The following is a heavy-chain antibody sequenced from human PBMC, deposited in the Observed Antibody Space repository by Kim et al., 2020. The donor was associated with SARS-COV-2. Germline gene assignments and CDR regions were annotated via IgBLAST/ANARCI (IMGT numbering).Heavy chain of an antibody. D-gene: IGHD6-25*01. CDR3: VRGGCFSGYLYDLDC. J-gene: IGHJ4*02. V-gene: IGHV3-72*01. Sequence: GSVRGRFASSRDESKNTVYLQLDSLQPDDTSVYYCVRGGCFSGYLYDLDCWGQGTLVTVSS.